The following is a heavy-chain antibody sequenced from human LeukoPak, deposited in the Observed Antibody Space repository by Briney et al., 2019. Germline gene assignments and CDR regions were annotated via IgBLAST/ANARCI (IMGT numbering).Heavy chain of an antibody. J-gene: IGHJ4*02. CDR2: ISNRVSYITTSGSTI. Sequence: GGSLRLSCAASGFTFSDYYMSWVRQAPGKGLEWVSYISNRVSYITTSGSTIYYADSVKGRFTISRDNAKNSVYLEMNSLRADDTAVYYCAREARYCSSTSCYYFDYWGQGTLVTVSS. CDR1: GFTFSDYY. D-gene: IGHD2-2*01. V-gene: IGHV3-11*01. CDR3: AREARYCSSTSCYYFDY.